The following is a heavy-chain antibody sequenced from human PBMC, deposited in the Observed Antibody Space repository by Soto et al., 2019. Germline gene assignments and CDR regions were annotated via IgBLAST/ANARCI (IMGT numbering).Heavy chain of an antibody. J-gene: IGHJ6*03. CDR1: GGSISRYY. CDR2: IYYSGST. D-gene: IGHD1-7*01. Sequence: SETLSLTCTVSGGSISRYYWSWIRQPPGKGLEWIGYIYYSGSTTYNPSLKSRVTISVDTPKNQFSLKLSSMTAADTAVYYCARQLELYESTYYYYYMDVWGKGTTVTVSS. CDR3: ARQLELYESTYYYYYMDV. V-gene: IGHV4-59*01.